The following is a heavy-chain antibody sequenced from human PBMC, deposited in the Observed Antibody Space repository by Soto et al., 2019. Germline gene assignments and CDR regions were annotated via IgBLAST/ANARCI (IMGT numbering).Heavy chain of an antibody. CDR1: GFTFSSYA. V-gene: IGHV3-23*01. CDR2: ISGSGGSS. D-gene: IGHD3-22*01. CDR3: AGHYDSSGYYIFDY. J-gene: IGHJ4*02. Sequence: PGGSLRLSCAASGFTFSSYAMSWFRQAPGKGLEWVSAISGSGGSSYYADSVKGRFTISRDNSKNTLYLQMNSLRAEDTAVYYCAGHYDSSGYYIFDYWGQGTLVTVSS.